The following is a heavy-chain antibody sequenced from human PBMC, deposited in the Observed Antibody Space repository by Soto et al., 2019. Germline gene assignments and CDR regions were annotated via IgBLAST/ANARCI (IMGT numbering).Heavy chain of an antibody. Sequence: ESGGGLVQPGGSLRLSCAASGFTFSNYAMNWVRQAPGKGLEWVSGISGSGDSTYYADTVKGRFTISRDNSKNTLYLQMNSLRAEDTALYYCAKDRYDSSAYYYYYYNGMDVWGQGTTVTVSS. D-gene: IGHD3-22*01. V-gene: IGHV3-23*01. CDR2: ISGSGDST. CDR3: AKDRYDSSAYYYYYYNGMDV. CDR1: GFTFSNYA. J-gene: IGHJ6*02.